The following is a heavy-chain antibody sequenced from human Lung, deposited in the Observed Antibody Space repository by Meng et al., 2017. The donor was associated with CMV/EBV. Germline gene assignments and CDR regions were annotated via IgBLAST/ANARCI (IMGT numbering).Heavy chain of an antibody. D-gene: IGHD6-6*01. Sequence: ESXKISCAASGFIFSNYAMSWVRQAPGKGLEWISFMSGSVSMMFYVDSVRGRFTISRDNSKSTLYLQMNSLRADDTARYYCARLAARGYWGQGTLVTVSS. J-gene: IGHJ4*02. CDR3: ARLAARGY. CDR2: MSGSVSMM. CDR1: GFIFSNYA. V-gene: IGHV3-23*01.